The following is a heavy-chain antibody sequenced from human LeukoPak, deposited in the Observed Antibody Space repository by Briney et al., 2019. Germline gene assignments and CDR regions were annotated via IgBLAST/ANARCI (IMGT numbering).Heavy chain of an antibody. Sequence: GESLKISCKGSGYSFTNYWIGWVRQMPGKGLEWMGIIYPGDSDTRYSPSFQGQVTISADKSISTAYLQWSSLKASDTAMYYCARLIGRDSSGYYLGNFDYWAREPWSPSPQ. CDR2: IYPGDSDT. D-gene: IGHD3-22*01. J-gene: IGHJ4*02. CDR1: GYSFTNYW. V-gene: IGHV5-51*01. CDR3: ARLIGRDSSGYYLGNFDY.